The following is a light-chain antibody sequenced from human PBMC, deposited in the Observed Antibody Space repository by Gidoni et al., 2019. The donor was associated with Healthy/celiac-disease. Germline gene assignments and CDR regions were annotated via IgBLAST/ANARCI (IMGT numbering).Light chain of an antibody. V-gene: IGKV1-39*01. Sequence: DIQMTQSPSSLSASVGDTLTITCRASQRISSYLNWYQQNPGKATKLLIYAAPSVQSGVPSRFSGSEFATDFTLTISSLQPEYFAPYYCQQSYSTFGQGTRLEIK. CDR3: QQSYST. CDR2: AAP. CDR1: QRISSY. J-gene: IGKJ5*01.